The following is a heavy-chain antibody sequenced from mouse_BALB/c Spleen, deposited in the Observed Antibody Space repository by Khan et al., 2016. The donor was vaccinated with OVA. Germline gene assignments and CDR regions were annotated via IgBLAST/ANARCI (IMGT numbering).Heavy chain of an antibody. V-gene: IGHV1S136*01. CDR2: INPYNDDT. D-gene: IGHD2-3*01. Sequence: VQLQQSGPELVKPGASVKMSCKASGYTFTTYVIHWVKQKPGQGLEWFGYINPYNDDTKYNEKFKGKATLTSDKSSTPAYMEFSSLTSEDSSVYYCARGMGLLRGAMDYWGQGTSVTVSS. CDR3: ARGMGLLRGAMDY. CDR1: GYTFTTYV. J-gene: IGHJ4*01.